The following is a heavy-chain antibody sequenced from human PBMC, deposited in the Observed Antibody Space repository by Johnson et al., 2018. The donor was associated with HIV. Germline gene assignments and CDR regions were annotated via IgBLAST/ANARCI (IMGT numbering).Heavy chain of an antibody. Sequence: VQVVESGGGLVQPGRSLRLSCAASGFTFSSYAMHWVRQAPGKGLEWVSGISWNSGSIGYADSVKGRFTISRDNAKNSLYLQMNSLRAEDTATYYCAKTISGFYLYDAFDIWGQGTMVTVSS. D-gene: IGHD5-12*01. CDR3: AKTISGFYLYDAFDI. CDR1: GFTFSSYA. V-gene: IGHV3-9*01. J-gene: IGHJ3*02. CDR2: ISWNSGSI.